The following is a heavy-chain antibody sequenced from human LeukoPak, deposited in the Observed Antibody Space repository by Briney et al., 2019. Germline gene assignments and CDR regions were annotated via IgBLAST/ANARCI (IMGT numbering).Heavy chain of an antibody. CDR1: GFTFSSYE. CDR2: ISSSGSTI. CDR3: ARQTLWFGELTIDY. Sequence: GGSLRLSCAASGFTFSSYEMNWVRQAPGKVLEWVSYISSSGSTIYYADSVKGRFTISRDNAKNSLYLQMNSLRAEDTAVYYCARQTLWFGELTIDYWGQGTLVTVSS. V-gene: IGHV3-48*03. J-gene: IGHJ4*02. D-gene: IGHD3-10*01.